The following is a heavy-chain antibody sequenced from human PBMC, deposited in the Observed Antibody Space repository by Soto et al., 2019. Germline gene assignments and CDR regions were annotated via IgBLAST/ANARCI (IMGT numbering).Heavy chain of an antibody. V-gene: IGHV1-8*01. CDR3: ARGKGRSGSFNI. Sequence: ASVKVSCKASGYTFTSYDINWVRLATGQGREGMGWMNPNSGNTGYAQKFQGRVTMTRNTSISTAYMELSSLRSEDTAVYYCARGKGRSGSFNIWGQGTMVTVSS. CDR2: MNPNSGNT. CDR1: GYTFTSYD. D-gene: IGHD1-26*01. J-gene: IGHJ3*02.